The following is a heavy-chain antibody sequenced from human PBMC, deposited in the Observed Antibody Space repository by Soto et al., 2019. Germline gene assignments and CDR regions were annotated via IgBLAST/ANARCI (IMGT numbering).Heavy chain of an antibody. D-gene: IGHD1-26*01. CDR2: ISDSGGTS. V-gene: IGHV3-23*01. Sequence: GSLRLSRAASGFIFSNYVMSWVRQAPGKGLEWVSSISDSGGTSYYADSVKGRFTISRDNSKNTLYLQMNSLRAEDTAIYYCAKRPRALLTFDYWGQGTLVTVSS. CDR1: GFIFSNYV. J-gene: IGHJ4*02. CDR3: AKRPRALLTFDY.